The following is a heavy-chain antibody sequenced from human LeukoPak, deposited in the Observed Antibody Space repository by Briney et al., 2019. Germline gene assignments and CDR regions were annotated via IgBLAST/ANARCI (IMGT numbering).Heavy chain of an antibody. J-gene: IGHJ4*02. D-gene: IGHD3-10*01. CDR2: INANSGGT. Sequence: ASVKVSCKSSGDTFSGYYLHWVRHAPGQGLEWMGWINANSGGTNYAQKFQGRVTMTRDTSISSVHMELSRLRSDDTAVYYCARDSITLLRGFDFWGQGTLVTVSS. V-gene: IGHV1-2*02. CDR1: GDTFSGYY. CDR3: ARDSITLLRGFDF.